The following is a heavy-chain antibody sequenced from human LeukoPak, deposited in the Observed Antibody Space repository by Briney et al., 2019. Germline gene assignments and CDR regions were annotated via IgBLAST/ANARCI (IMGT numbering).Heavy chain of an antibody. CDR3: ARHNNWGFDY. Sequence: GESLKISCKASGYSFASYRIGWVRQMSGKGLEWMAIIHPNDASTIYSPSFQGQVTISADKSINTAYLQWSTLKASDTAIYYCARHNNWGFDYWDRGTLLTVSS. CDR2: IHPNDAST. J-gene: IGHJ4*02. D-gene: IGHD7-27*01. V-gene: IGHV5-51*01. CDR1: GYSFASYR.